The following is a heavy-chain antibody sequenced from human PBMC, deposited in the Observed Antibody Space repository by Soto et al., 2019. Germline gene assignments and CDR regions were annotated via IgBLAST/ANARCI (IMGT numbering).Heavy chain of an antibody. J-gene: IGHJ4*02. CDR3: AHHPYYGLGSYSFDY. D-gene: IGHD3-10*01. V-gene: IGHV2-5*02. CDR1: GFSLTTSGVG. Sequence: QITLKEFGPTLVRPTQTLTLTCTFSGFSLTTSGVGVGWIRQPPGKALEWLAVIYWDDDKRYSSSLKSRLTITKDPSKNHLVLTMTNMAPVDTATYYCAHHPYYGLGSYSFDYWGQGTLVTVSS. CDR2: IYWDDDK.